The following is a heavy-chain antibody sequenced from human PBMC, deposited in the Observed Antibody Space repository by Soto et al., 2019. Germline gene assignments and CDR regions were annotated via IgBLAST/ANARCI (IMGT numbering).Heavy chain of an antibody. CDR1: GFTFSSYG. CDR3: AKEGVITFGGVIVPYFDY. CDR2: ISYDGSNK. V-gene: IGHV3-30*18. J-gene: IGHJ4*02. D-gene: IGHD3-16*02. Sequence: GGSLRLSCAASGFTFSSYGIHWVRQAPGKGLEWVAVISYDGSNKFYADSVKGRFTISRDNSKNTPYLQLNSLRAEDTAMYYCAKEGVITFGGVIVPYFDYWGQGTLVTVSS.